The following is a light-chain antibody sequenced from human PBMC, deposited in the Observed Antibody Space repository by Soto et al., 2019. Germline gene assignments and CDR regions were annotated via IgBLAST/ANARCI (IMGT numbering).Light chain of an antibody. CDR3: QQYNSWT. J-gene: IGKJ1*01. CDR1: QSISGY. CDR2: DAS. V-gene: IGKV1-5*01. Sequence: DIQMTQSPASLSASVGDRVTISCRASQSISGYLNWYQQKPGKAPKLLIYDASSLESGVPSRFSGSGSGTEFTLTISSLQPDDFATYYCQQYNSWTFGQGTKVEIK.